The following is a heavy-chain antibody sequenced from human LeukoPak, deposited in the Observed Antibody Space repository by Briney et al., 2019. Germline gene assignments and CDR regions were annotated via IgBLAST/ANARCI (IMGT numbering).Heavy chain of an antibody. CDR2: ISAYNGNT. V-gene: IGHV1-18*01. CDR3: ARDPFYDSSGYPNWFDP. Sequence: ASVKVSCKAFGYTFTSYGISWVRQAPGQGLEWMGWISAYNGNTNYAQKLQGRVTMTTDTSTSTAYMELRSLRSDDTAVYYCARDPFYDSSGYPNWFDPWGQGTLVTVSS. D-gene: IGHD3-22*01. J-gene: IGHJ5*02. CDR1: GYTFTSYG.